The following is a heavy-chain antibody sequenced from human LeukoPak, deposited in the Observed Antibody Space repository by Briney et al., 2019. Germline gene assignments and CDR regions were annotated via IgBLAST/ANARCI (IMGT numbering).Heavy chain of an antibody. V-gene: IGHV4-34*01. J-gene: IGHJ6*03. Sequence: PSETLSLTSAVYGGSFSGYYWSWIRQPPGKGLEWIGEINHSGSTNYNPSLKSRVTISVDTSKNQFSLKLSSVTAADTAVYYCARAGSVFPWLRFPAYYYMDVWGKGTTVTVSS. D-gene: IGHD5-12*01. CDR1: GGSFSGYY. CDR3: ARAGSVFPWLRFPAYYYMDV. CDR2: INHSGST.